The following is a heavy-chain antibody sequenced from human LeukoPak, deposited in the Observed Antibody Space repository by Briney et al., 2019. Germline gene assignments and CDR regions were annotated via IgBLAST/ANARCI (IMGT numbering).Heavy chain of an antibody. J-gene: IGHJ3*02. CDR2: IYYSGST. CDR3: ARGVKGLRGAFDI. V-gene: IGHV4-31*03. Sequence: ASQTLSLTCTVSGGSISSGVYYWSWIRQHPGKGLEWIGYIYYSGSTYSNPSLKSRLTMSVDISKNQFSLKLSSVTAADTAVYYCARGVKGLRGAFDIWGQGTMVTVSS. D-gene: IGHD3-10*01. CDR1: GGSISSGVYY.